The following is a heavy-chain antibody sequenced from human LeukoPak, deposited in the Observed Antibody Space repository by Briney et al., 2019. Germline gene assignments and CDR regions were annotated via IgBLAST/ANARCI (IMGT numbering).Heavy chain of an antibody. CDR3: AIRRGGSYSPVDY. D-gene: IGHD1-26*01. CDR2: INHSGST. J-gene: IGHJ4*02. V-gene: IGHV4-34*01. Sequence: SETLSLTCAVYGGSFSGYYWSWIRRPPGKGLEWIGEINHSGSTNYNPSLKSRVTISVDTSKNQFSLKLSSVTAADTAVYYCAIRRGGSYSPVDYWGQGTLVTVSS. CDR1: GGSFSGYY.